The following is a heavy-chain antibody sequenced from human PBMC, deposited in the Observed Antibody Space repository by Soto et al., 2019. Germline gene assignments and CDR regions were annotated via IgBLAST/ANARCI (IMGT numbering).Heavy chain of an antibody. D-gene: IGHD5-12*01. Sequence: GGSLRLSCAASGFTFTNYVMNWVRQAPGKGLEWVSGVSGSDGSTYYADSVKGRFTISRDISKNTLYLQMNSLRAEDTAIYYCAKERSSGYYFFDYWGQGTLVTVSS. CDR1: GFTFTNYV. J-gene: IGHJ4*02. CDR3: AKERSSGYYFFDY. CDR2: VSGSDGST. V-gene: IGHV3-23*01.